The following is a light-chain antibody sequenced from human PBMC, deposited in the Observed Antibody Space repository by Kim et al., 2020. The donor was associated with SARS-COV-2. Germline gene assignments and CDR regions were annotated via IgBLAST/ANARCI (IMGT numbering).Light chain of an antibody. J-gene: IGKJ4*01. CDR3: QQYDTLLT. V-gene: IGKV1-33*01. Sequence: DIQLTQSPSSLSASVGDRVTITCQASQDIRNYLNWYQQKPGKAPKLLIFDASNLEAGVTSRFSGSGSGTDFTFTISSLQPEDIATYYCQQYDTLLTFGGGTKLEI. CDR2: DAS. CDR1: QDIRNY.